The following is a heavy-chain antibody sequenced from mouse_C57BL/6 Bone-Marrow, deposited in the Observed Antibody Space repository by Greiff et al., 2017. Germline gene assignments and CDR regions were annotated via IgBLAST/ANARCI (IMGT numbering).Heavy chain of an antibody. V-gene: IGHV1-59*01. CDR1: GYTFTSYW. Sequence: QVQLQQPGAELVRPGTSVKLSCKASGYTFTSYWMPWVKQRPGQGLEWIGVIDPSDSYTNYNQKFKGKATLTVDTSSSTAYLQLSSLTSEDSAVYYCARGWLLRYWGQGTTLTVSS. J-gene: IGHJ2*01. D-gene: IGHD2-3*01. CDR3: ARGWLLRY. CDR2: IDPSDSYT.